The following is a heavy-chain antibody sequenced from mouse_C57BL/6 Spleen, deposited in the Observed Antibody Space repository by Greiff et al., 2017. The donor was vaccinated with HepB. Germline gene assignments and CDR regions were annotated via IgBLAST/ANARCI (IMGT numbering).Heavy chain of an antibody. J-gene: IGHJ2*01. CDR1: GFTFSSYA. V-gene: IGHV5-4*01. CDR3: ARDEDGNYFDY. Sequence: EVHLVESGGGLVKPGGSLKLSCAASGFTFSSYAMSWVRQTPEKRLEWVATISDGGSYTYYPDNVKGRFTISRDNAKKNLYLQMSHLKSEDTAMYYCARDEDGNYFDYWGQGTTLTVSS. D-gene: IGHD2-1*01. CDR2: ISDGGSYT.